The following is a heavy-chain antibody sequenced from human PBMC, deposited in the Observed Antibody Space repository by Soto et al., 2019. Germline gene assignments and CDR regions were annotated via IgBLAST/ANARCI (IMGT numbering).Heavy chain of an antibody. V-gene: IGHV3-13*01. J-gene: IGHJ3*02. D-gene: IGHD1-26*01. CDR3: ARDRGSDEPGAFDI. CDR2: IGTAGDT. CDR1: GFTFSSYD. Sequence: EVQLVESGGGLVQPGGSLRLSCAASGFTFSSYDMHWVRQATGKGLEWVSAIGTAGDTYYPGSVKGRFTISRENAKNSFYRQMNSLRAEDTAVYYCARDRGSDEPGAFDIWGQGTMVTVSS.